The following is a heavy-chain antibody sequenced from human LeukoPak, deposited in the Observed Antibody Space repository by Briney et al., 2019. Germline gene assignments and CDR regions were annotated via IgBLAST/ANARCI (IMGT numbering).Heavy chain of an antibody. J-gene: IGHJ5*02. CDR3: AREVDRGSYYQNWFDP. CDR1: GASISTYY. V-gene: IGHV4-59*01. Sequence: PSETRSLTGTVSGASISTYYWTWIRQRPGKGLDWSGYVYYSGSTKYNPSLKSCVAMSVDTSKNQFSLKLSSVSAADTAVYFCAREVDRGSYYQNWFDPWGQGTPVTVSS. CDR2: VYYSGST. D-gene: IGHD3-10*01.